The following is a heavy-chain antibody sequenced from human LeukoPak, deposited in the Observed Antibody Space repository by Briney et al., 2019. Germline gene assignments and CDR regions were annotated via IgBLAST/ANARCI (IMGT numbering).Heavy chain of an antibody. D-gene: IGHD2-2*01. V-gene: IGHV1-69*13. CDR1: GGTFSSYA. CDR2: IIPIFGTA. CDR3: ARGGVPAATPYYYYGMDV. J-gene: IGHJ6*04. Sequence: GASVKVSCKASGGTFSSYAISWVRQAPGQGLEWMGGIIPIFGTANYAQKFQGRVTITADESTSTAHMELSSLRSEDTAVYYCARGGVPAATPYYYYGMDVWGKGTTVTVSS.